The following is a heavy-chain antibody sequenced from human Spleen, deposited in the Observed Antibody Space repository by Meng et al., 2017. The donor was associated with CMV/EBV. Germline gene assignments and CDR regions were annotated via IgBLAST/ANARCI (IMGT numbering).Heavy chain of an antibody. V-gene: IGHV3-43*01. CDR1: GFAFNEYP. J-gene: IGHJ4*02. CDR3: ARGATYYCSGGSCYSQPLHY. Sequence: GESLKISCAASGFAFNEYPMHWVRHNPRQGLEWVAVINRDSTTVNYGDAVKGRFTVSRDNIKNSLYLEMHSLRVEDTAVYYCARGATYYCSGGSCYSQPLHYWGQGTLVTVSS. CDR2: INRDSTTV. D-gene: IGHD2-15*01.